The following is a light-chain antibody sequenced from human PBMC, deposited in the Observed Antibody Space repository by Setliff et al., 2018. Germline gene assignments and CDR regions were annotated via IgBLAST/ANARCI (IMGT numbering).Light chain of an antibody. J-gene: IGLJ2*01. CDR2: EVT. V-gene: IGLV2-14*01. Sequence: QSALAQPAAVSGSPGQSITISCAGTSRDVGGYNYVSWYQQHPGKAPKLMIYEVTKRPSGVSDRFSDSKSGNTASLTISGLQAEDEADYYCLSYTSKTTHALFAGGTK. CDR1: SRDVGGYNY. CDR3: LSYTSKTTHAL.